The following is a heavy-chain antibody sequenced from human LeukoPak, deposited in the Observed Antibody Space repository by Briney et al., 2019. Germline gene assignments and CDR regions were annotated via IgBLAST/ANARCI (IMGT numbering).Heavy chain of an antibody. D-gene: IGHD1-26*01. V-gene: IGHV4-34*01. CDR3: ARGASHLGATRIMCY. Sequence: SETLSLTCAVYGGPFSGYYWSWIRQPPGKGLEWIGEINHSGSTNYNPSLKSRVTISVDTSKNQFSLKLSSVTAADTAVYYCARGASHLGATRIMCYWGQGTLVTVSS. J-gene: IGHJ4*02. CDR2: INHSGST. CDR1: GGPFSGYY.